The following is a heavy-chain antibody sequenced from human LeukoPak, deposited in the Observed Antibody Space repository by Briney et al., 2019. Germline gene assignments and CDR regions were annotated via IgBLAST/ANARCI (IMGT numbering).Heavy chain of an antibody. CDR3: ARDLGIHDYGLDAFDI. J-gene: IGHJ3*02. D-gene: IGHD4-17*01. CDR1: GYTFTSYA. V-gene: IGHV7-4-1*02. CDR2: INTNTGNP. Sequence: AASVKVSCKASGYTFTSYAMNWVRQAPGQGLEWMGWINTNTGNPTYAQGFTGRFVFSVDTSVSTAYLQISSLKAEDTAVYYCARDLGIHDYGLDAFDIWGQGTMVTVSS.